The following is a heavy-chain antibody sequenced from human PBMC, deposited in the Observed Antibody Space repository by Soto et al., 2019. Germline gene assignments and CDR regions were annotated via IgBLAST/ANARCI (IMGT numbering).Heavy chain of an antibody. V-gene: IGHV4-39*01. Sequence: QLQLQESGPGLVKPSETLSLTCTVSGGSISSSSHYWGWIRQPPGKGLEWIGSIYYSGSTYYDPSLKSRVTISVDTSKNQFSLELSSVTAADTAVYYCARLRGYTYGYGDFDYWGQGTLVTVSS. CDR2: IYYSGST. D-gene: IGHD5-18*01. CDR1: GGSISSSSHY. CDR3: ARLRGYTYGYGDFDY. J-gene: IGHJ4*02.